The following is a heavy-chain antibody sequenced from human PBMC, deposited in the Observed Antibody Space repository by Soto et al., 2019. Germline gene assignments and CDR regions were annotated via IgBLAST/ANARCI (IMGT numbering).Heavy chain of an antibody. CDR3: ANSHAGAHITAAVH. D-gene: IGHD6-13*01. CDR2: IYHSGST. J-gene: IGHJ4*02. V-gene: IGHV4-30-2*01. CDR1: GGSISSGGYS. Sequence: QLQLQESGSGLVKPSQTLSLTCAVSGGSISSGGYSWSWIRQPPGKGLEWIGYIYHSGSTYYNPCQXXXXNPSRKSRVTRXVXRXXNQFSLKLSSVTAADTAVYYCANSHAGAHITAAVHWGQGTLVTVSS.